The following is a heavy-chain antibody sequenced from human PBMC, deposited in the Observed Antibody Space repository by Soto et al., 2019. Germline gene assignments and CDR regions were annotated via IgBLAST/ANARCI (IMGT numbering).Heavy chain of an antibody. V-gene: IGHV1-69*13. Sequence: ASVKVSCKASGGTFSSYAISWVRQAPGQGLEWMGGIIPIFGTANYAQKFQGRVTITADESTSTAYMELSSLRSEDTAVYYCARDGVSPPPAGYYYYGMDVWGQGTTVTVSS. J-gene: IGHJ6*02. CDR3: ARDGVSPPPAGYYYYGMDV. D-gene: IGHD6-19*01. CDR2: IIPIFGTA. CDR1: GGTFSSYA.